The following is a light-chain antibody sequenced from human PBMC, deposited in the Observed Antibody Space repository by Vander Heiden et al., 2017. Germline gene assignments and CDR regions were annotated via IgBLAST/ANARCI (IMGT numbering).Light chain of an antibody. CDR3: QAWDSSTVV. Sequence: SYELTQPPSVSVSPGQTASITCSGDKLGDKYACWYQQKPGQSPVLGIYQDSKRPSGIPERVSGANSGNTATLTISGTQAMEEADYYCQAWDSSTVVFGGGTKLTVL. J-gene: IGLJ2*01. V-gene: IGLV3-1*01. CDR1: KLGDKY. CDR2: QDS.